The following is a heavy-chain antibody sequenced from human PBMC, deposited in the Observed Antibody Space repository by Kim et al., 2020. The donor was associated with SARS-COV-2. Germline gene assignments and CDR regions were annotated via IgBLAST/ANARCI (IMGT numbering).Heavy chain of an antibody. D-gene: IGHD3-16*01. V-gene: IGHV1-2*06. CDR1: GYTFTGYY. CDR2: INPNSGGT. J-gene: IGHJ6*02. Sequence: ASVKVSCKASGYTFTGYYMHWVRQAPGQGLEWMGRINPNSGGTNYAQKFQGRVTMTRDTSISTAYMELSRLRSDDTAVYYCARWGAVTPRTIVYYYYGMDVWGQGTTVTVSS. CDR3: ARWGAVTPRTIVYYYYGMDV.